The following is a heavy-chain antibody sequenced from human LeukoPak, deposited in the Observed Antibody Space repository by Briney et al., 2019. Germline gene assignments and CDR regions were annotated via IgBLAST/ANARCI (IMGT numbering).Heavy chain of an antibody. CDR3: ATNILVRDIINWFDP. V-gene: IGHV1-2*02. CDR1: GYSFSDYY. D-gene: IGHD3-10*01. J-gene: IGHJ5*02. Sequence: ASVKVSCKASGYSFSDYYMHWVRQAPGQGLEWMGWIKPNSGDTRSAQKFQGRVIMTRDTSTGTAYMELSSLRYDDTAVYYCATNILVRDIINWFDPWGQGTLVTVSS. CDR2: IKPNSGDT.